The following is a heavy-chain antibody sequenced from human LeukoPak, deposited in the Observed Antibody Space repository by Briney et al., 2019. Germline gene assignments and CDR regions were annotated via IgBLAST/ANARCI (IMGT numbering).Heavy chain of an antibody. D-gene: IGHD2-2*01. Sequence: SETLSLTCTVSGGSISSYYWSWIRQPPGKGLEWIGYIYYSGSTNYNPSLNSRVTISVDTSRNQFSLKLSSVTAADTAVYYCARAAVPYYFDYWGQGTLVTVSS. V-gene: IGHV4-59*01. CDR3: ARAAVPYYFDY. CDR2: IYYSGST. CDR1: GGSISSYY. J-gene: IGHJ4*02.